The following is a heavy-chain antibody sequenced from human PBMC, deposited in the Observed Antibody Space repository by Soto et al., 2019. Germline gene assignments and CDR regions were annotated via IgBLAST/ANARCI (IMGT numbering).Heavy chain of an antibody. D-gene: IGHD2-2*01. J-gene: IGHJ4*02. CDR1: GGSISSGGYY. Sequence: SETLSLTCTVSGGSISSGGYYWSSIRQHPXKGLEWIGYIYYSGSTYYNPSLKSRVTISVDTSKNQFSLKLSSVTAADTAVYYCARFPGSIFTMNYAIDYWGQGTLVTVSS. V-gene: IGHV4-31*03. CDR3: ARFPGSIFTMNYAIDY. CDR2: IYYSGST.